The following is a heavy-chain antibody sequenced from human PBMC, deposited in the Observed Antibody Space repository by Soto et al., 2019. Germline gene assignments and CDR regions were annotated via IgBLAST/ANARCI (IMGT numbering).Heavy chain of an antibody. CDR1: GYSFSSYS. CDR3: AREHDAWSHHCFDI. Sequence: QVQLVQSGAEVKKPGASVRVSCKASGYSFSSYSIQWVRQAPGQRLEWMGWIHAGNGNTKYSQNVQGRVTIYRETSANTAYMELRSLRSEDTAIYYCAREHDAWSHHCFDIWGQGTLVTVSS. D-gene: IGHD3-3*01. J-gene: IGHJ5*02. V-gene: IGHV1-3*01. CDR2: IHAGNGNT.